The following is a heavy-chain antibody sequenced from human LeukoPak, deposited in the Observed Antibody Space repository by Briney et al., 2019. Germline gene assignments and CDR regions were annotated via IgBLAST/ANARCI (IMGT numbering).Heavy chain of an antibody. V-gene: IGHV1-24*01. CDR1: GYTLTDLS. J-gene: IGHJ4*02. CDR2: FDPEDGET. CDR3: ATTMSLSDAMLGS. D-gene: IGHD2-2*01. Sequence: ASVKVSCKVSGYTLTDLSMHWVRQAPGKGLEWMGYFDPEDGETIYAQKFQGRVTMSGDTSTDTAYMDLTSLTSEDTVVYYCATTMSLSDAMLGSWGQGTLVTVSS.